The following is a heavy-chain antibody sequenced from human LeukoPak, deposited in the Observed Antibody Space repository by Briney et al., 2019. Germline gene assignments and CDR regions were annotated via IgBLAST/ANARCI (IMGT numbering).Heavy chain of an antibody. D-gene: IGHD2-2*01. J-gene: IGHJ4*02. V-gene: IGHV3-53*01. CDR2: IFSGDNT. CDR3: ARDHGRGYCSSTSCYPGLDY. CDR1: GFXVSTNY. Sequence: GGSLRLSCGASGFXVSTNYISWVRQAPGEGLEWVSVIFSGDNTYYSDSVKGRFAISRDNSKNMLNLQMNSLRAEDTAVYYCARDHGRGYCSSTSCYPGLDYWGQGTLVTVSS.